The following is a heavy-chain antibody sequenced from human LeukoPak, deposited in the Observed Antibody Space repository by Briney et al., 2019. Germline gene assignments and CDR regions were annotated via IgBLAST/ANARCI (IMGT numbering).Heavy chain of an antibody. D-gene: IGHD5-24*01. Sequence: GGSLRLSCAASGFTFSSNWMHWVRQGPGKGLVWVSRIDTDGSGTSYADSVKGRFTISRDNAKNTLYLQMNSLRAEDTAVYYCARGDGYNAWDLDCWGQGTLVTVSS. V-gene: IGHV3-74*01. CDR1: GFTFSSNW. CDR3: ARGDGYNAWDLDC. CDR2: IDTDGSGT. J-gene: IGHJ4*02.